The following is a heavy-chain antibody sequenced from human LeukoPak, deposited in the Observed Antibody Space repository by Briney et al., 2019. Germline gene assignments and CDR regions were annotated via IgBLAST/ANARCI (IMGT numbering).Heavy chain of an antibody. CDR3: ATAPIVGATFFDY. CDR2: FDPEDGET. J-gene: IGHJ4*02. CDR1: GYTLSELS. D-gene: IGHD1-26*01. V-gene: IGHV1-24*01. Sequence: GASVKVSCKVSGYTLSELSMHWVRQAPGKGLEWMGGFDPEDGETIYAQKFQGRVTMTEDTSTDTAYMELSSLRSEDTAVYYCATAPIVGATFFDYWGQGTLVTVSS.